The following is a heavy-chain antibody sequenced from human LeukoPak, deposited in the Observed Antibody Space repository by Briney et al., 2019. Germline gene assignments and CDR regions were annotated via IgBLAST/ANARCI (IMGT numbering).Heavy chain of an antibody. J-gene: IGHJ6*02. D-gene: IGHD6-19*01. V-gene: IGHV3-53*04. CDR1: GFTVSSNY. CDR3: ARLGYSSGWYYYGMDV. CDR2: IYSGGST. Sequence: GGSLRLSCAASGFTVSSNYMSWVRRAPGKGLEWVSVIYSGGSTYYADSVKGRFTISRHNSKNTLYLQMNSLRAEDTAVYYCARLGYSSGWYYYGMDVWGQGTTVTVSS.